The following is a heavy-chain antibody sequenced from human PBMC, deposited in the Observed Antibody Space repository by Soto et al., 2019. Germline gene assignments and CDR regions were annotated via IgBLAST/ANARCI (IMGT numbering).Heavy chain of an antibody. Sequence: SETLSLTCPVSGGSSSSGCYYWSWIRQHPGKGLEWIGYIYYSGSTYYNPSLKSRVTISVDTSKNQFSLKLSSVTAADTAVYYCARNNRVRGLAVAGNIYGMDVWGQGTTVTVSS. J-gene: IGHJ6*02. D-gene: IGHD6-19*01. V-gene: IGHV4-31*03. CDR1: GGSSSSGCYY. CDR2: IYYSGST. CDR3: ARNNRVRGLAVAGNIYGMDV.